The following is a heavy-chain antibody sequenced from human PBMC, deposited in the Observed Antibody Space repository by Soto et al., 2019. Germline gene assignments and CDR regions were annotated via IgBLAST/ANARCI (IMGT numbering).Heavy chain of an antibody. CDR1: GFTLSSYR. CDR2: INTDGSTT. CDR3: AKDWMKSPRFWGSSRPYWYFDL. J-gene: IGHJ2*01. Sequence: HPGGSLRISCAASGFTLSSYRMHWVRQAPEKGLVWVSRINTDGSTTTYADSVKGRFTISRDNAKNTLYLQMNSLRAEGTAVYYCAKDWMKSPRFWGSSRPYWYFDLWGRGTLVTVS. V-gene: IGHV3-74*01. D-gene: IGHD7-27*01.